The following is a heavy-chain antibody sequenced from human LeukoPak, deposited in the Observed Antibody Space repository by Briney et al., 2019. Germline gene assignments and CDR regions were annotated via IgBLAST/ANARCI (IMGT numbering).Heavy chain of an antibody. CDR2: IYYSGST. CDR3: ARTSYVWGSYRYDY. Sequence: TSETLSLTCTVSGGSISSYYWSWIRQPPGRGLEWIGYIYYSGSTNYNPSLKSRVTISVDTSKNQFSLKLSSVTAADTAVYYCARTSYVWGSYRYDYWGQGTLVTVSS. J-gene: IGHJ4*02. CDR1: GGSISSYY. D-gene: IGHD3-16*02. V-gene: IGHV4-59*12.